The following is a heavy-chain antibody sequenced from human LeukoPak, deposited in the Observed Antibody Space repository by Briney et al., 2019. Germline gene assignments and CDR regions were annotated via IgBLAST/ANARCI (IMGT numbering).Heavy chain of an antibody. J-gene: IGHJ4*02. V-gene: IGHV3-23*01. CDR2: ITGSGDGT. CDR1: GFTFSSKG. D-gene: IGHD2-21*01. Sequence: GGSLRLSCAASGFTFSSKGMSWVRQAPGKGLEWVSAITGSGDGTYYADSVKGRFIISRDNSKNTLYLQMDSLRAEDTATYYCAKDSPVMTMWGQGTLVTVSS. CDR3: AKDSPVMTM.